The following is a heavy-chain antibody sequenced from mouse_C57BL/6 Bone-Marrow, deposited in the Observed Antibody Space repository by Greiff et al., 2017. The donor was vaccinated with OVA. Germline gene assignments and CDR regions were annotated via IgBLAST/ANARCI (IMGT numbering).Heavy chain of an antibody. CDR3: ARDWDYDDGYYAMDY. J-gene: IGHJ4*01. CDR1: GFTFSSYA. D-gene: IGHD2-4*01. Sequence: DVQLVESGGGLVKPGGSLKLSCAASGFTFSSYAMSWVRQTPEKRLEWVATISDGGSYTYYPDNVKGRFTISRDNAKNNLYLQMSHLKSEDTAMYYCARDWDYDDGYYAMDYWGQGTSVTVSS. V-gene: IGHV5-4*01. CDR2: ISDGGSYT.